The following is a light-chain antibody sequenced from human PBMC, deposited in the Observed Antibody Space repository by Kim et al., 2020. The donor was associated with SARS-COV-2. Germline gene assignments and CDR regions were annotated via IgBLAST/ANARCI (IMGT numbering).Light chain of an antibody. CDR1: SGHSSYA. V-gene: IGLV4-69*01. CDR3: QTWGTGSWV. J-gene: IGLJ3*02. Sequence: SVKLTCTLSSGHSSYAIAWHQQQPEKGPRYLMKLNSDGSHSKGDGIPDRFSGSSSGAERYLTISSLQSEDEADYYCQTWGTGSWVFGGGTKLTVL. CDR2: LNSDGSH.